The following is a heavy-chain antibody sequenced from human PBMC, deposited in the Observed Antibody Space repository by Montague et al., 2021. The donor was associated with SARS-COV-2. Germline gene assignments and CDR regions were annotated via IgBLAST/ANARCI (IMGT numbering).Heavy chain of an antibody. V-gene: IGHV3-30*04. D-gene: IGHD1-26*01. CDR3: ARTFGGSYSYCFDY. J-gene: IGHJ4*02. Sequence: SLRLSCAASGFTFSSYTMHWVRQAPGKGLEWVAVISYDGSNKYYADSVKGRFTISRDNSKNTLYLQMNSLRAEDTAVYYCARTFGGSYSYCFDYWGQGTLVTVSS. CDR1: GFTFSSYT. CDR2: ISYDGSNK.